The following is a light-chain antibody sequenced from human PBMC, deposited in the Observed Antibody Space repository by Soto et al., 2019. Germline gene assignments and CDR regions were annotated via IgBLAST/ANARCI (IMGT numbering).Light chain of an antibody. CDR3: QQYGGAPRIT. J-gene: IGKJ5*01. V-gene: IGKV3-20*01. CDR2: GAS. Sequence: EIVLTQSTGTLSLSTAERASLSCRAIQSVRSTSLAWYQQKPGHPPRLLIYGASNRATGIPDRFSGSGSGTDFTLIINRLEPEEFAIYYCQQYGGAPRITFGQGTRLEIK. CDR1: QSVRSTS.